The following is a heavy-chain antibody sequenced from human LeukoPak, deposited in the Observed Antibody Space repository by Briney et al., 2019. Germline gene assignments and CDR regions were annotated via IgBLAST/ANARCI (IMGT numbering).Heavy chain of an antibody. CDR3: ARARGDTAMVGWDYYYYYMDV. D-gene: IGHD5-18*01. CDR2: IYHSGST. Sequence: SETLSLTCAVSGGSISSSNWWSWVRQPPGKGLEWIGEIYHSGSTNYNPSLKSRVTISVDTSKNQFSLKLSSVTAADTAVYYCARARGDTAMVGWDYYYYYMDVWGKGTTVTVSS. CDR1: GGSISSSNW. J-gene: IGHJ6*03. V-gene: IGHV4-4*02.